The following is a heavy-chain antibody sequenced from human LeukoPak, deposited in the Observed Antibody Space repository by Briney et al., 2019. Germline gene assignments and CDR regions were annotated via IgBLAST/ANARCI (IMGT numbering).Heavy chain of an antibody. Sequence: GGSLRLSCVASKFTFSTYDMHWVRQAPGKGLEWVSSISSTSSYIKYADSVKGRFTISRDNAKNSLYLQMNSLRAEDTAVYYCANQAGSGSYYRFDYWGQGALVTVSS. CDR2: ISSTSSYI. CDR1: KFTFSTYD. CDR3: ANQAGSGSYYRFDY. V-gene: IGHV3-21*01. D-gene: IGHD1-26*01. J-gene: IGHJ4*02.